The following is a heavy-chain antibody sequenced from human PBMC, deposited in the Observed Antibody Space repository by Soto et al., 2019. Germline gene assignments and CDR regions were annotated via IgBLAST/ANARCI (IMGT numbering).Heavy chain of an antibody. CDR1: GFTFSSYG. D-gene: IGHD5-18*01. V-gene: IGHV3-30*18. J-gene: IGHJ6*02. CDR3: AKEISYTATWTSIYYYYGMDV. Sequence: QVQLVESGGGVVQRGRSLRLSCAASGFTFSSYGMHWVRQPPGKGLEWVAVISYDGSNKYYADSVKGRFTISRDNSKNTLYLQMNILRAEDTAVYYCAKEISYTATWTSIYYYYGMDVWGQGTTVTVSS. CDR2: ISYDGSNK.